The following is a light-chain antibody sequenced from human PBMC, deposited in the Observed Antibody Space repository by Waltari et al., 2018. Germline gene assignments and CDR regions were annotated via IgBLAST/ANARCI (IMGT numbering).Light chain of an antibody. Sequence: SYELTQSPSVSVSPGQTARITCYGDALPRQYAYWYQQKPGQAPVLVMYKDTERPSGIPVRFSGSSSGTTVTLTINGVQAEDEADYYCESTDNSDTWVFGGGTKLTVL. CDR2: KDT. CDR3: ESTDNSDTWV. CDR1: ALPRQY. J-gene: IGLJ3*02. V-gene: IGLV3-25*03.